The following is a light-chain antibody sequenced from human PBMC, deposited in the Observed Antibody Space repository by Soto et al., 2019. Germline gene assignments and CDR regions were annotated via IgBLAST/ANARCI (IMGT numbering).Light chain of an antibody. CDR2: DAY. J-gene: IGKJ4*01. V-gene: IGKV3-11*01. CDR3: QQYYGTPLT. CDR1: QSFRGL. Sequence: EVVLTQSPVTLSLSPGERATLSCRASQSFRGLLAWYQQKPGQAPRLLIYDAYNRATGIPPRFSGSGSGTDFTLTISSLQAEDVAVYFCQQYYGTPLTFGGGTKVDIK.